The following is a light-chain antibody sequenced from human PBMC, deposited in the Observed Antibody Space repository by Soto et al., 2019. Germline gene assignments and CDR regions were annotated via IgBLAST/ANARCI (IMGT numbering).Light chain of an antibody. J-gene: IGKJ4*01. CDR2: KTS. Sequence: GDRVTITCRASQRINSWLAWYQQKPGKAPKVLIYKTSNLESGVPSRFSGSGSGTEFTLTISSLQPDDFATYYCQQYGGFPLTFGGGTKVEVK. CDR3: QQYGGFPLT. CDR1: QRINSW. V-gene: IGKV1-5*03.